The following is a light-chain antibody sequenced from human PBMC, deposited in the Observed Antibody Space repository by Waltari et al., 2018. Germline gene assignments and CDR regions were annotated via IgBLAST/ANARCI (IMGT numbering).Light chain of an antibody. CDR1: QSLTKKY. CDR2: GAS. V-gene: IGKV3-20*01. Sequence: VLTQSPGTLSLSPGERATLSCRASQSLTKKYLAWYQQKPGQAPRLLIYGASSRAAGGPDRFSGSGSGTDFTLTISRLEPDDFAVYYCQQYGSSIMYTFGQGTKLEIK. J-gene: IGKJ2*01. CDR3: QQYGSSIMYT.